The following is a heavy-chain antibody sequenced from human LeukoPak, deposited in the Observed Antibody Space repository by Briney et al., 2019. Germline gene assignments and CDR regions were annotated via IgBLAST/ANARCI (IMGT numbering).Heavy chain of an antibody. CDR1: GGSIRNYC. CDR3: TRGDYASSPYHYGMDV. J-gene: IGHJ6*02. CDR2: IYYSGST. D-gene: IGHD2-2*01. V-gene: IGHV4-59*01. Sequence: SETLSLTCNVSGGSIRNYCWSWVRRPPGKGLEWIGLIYYSGSTNYNPSLTSRVIISVDTSKKQFSLKLYSVTAADTAVYFCTRGDYASSPYHYGMDVWGPGATVTVAS.